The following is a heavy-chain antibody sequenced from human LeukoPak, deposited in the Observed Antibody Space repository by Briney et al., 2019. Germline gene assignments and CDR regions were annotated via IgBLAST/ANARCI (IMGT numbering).Heavy chain of an antibody. Sequence: SETLTLTCTVSGGSINGYYWSWIRQSPGKGLESLGYIYYTGSTNYNPSLKSRVTISVGTSRNQFFMRLSSVTAADTAVYYCARLDVVTPPYCFDCWGQGTLVTVSS. CDR2: IYYTGST. D-gene: IGHD4-23*01. CDR1: GGSINGYY. V-gene: IGHV4-59*01. CDR3: ARLDVVTPPYCFDC. J-gene: IGHJ4*02.